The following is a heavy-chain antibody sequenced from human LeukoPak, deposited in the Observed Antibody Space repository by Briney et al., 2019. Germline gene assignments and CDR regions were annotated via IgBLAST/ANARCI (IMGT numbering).Heavy chain of an antibody. CDR1: GFTFSSYS. J-gene: IGHJ4*02. V-gene: IGHV3-21*01. CDR2: ISSSSSII. CDR3: ARDLFDDYSLDY. Sequence: GGSLRLSCAVSGFTFSSYSMNWVRQAPGKGLEWVSSISSSSSIIYYADSVKGRFTISRDNAKNSLYLQVNSLRAEDTAVYYCARDLFDDYSLDYWGQGTLVTVSS. D-gene: IGHD3-16*01.